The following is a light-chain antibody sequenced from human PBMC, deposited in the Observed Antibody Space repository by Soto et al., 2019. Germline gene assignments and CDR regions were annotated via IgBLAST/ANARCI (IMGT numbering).Light chain of an antibody. CDR1: SSDVGGYNF. J-gene: IGLJ1*01. CDR2: EVT. CDR3: SSYAGSNNRVV. V-gene: IGLV2-8*01. Sequence: QSALTQPPSASGSPGQSVTISCTGTSSDVGGYNFVSWYQQHPGKAPKLIIHEVTKRPSGVPDRFSGSKSGNTASLTVSGLQAEDEADYYCSSYAGSNNRVVFGTGTKLTVL.